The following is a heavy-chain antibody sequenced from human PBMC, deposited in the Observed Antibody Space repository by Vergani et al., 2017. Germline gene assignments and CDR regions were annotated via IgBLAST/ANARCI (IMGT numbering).Heavy chain of an antibody. Sequence: EVQLLESGGGLVQPGGSLRLSCAASGFTFSSYAMSWVRQAPGKGLEWVSAIRGSGGSTYYADSVKGRFTISRDNSKNTLYLQMNSLRAEDTAVYYWAKGCRTRTTMWYYDYWHQGTLVTAS. J-gene: IGHJ4*02. CDR2: IRGSGGST. CDR1: GFTFSSYA. CDR3: AKGCRTRTTMWYYDY. V-gene: IGHV3-23*01. D-gene: IGHD3-10*01.